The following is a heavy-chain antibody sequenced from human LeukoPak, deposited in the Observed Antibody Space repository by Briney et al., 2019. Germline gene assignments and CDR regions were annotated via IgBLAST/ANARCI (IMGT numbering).Heavy chain of an antibody. J-gene: IGHJ6*03. CDR3: ARVEEGYGSGRRENYYYYYMDV. D-gene: IGHD3-10*01. V-gene: IGHV4-59*01. Sequence: SETLSLTCTVSGGSINSYYWSWIRQPPGKGLEWIGYIYYSGSTNYNPSLKSRVTISVDTSKNQFSLKLNSVTAADTAVYYCARVEEGYGSGRRENYYYYYMDVWGKGTTVTISS. CDR2: IYYSGST. CDR1: GGSINSYY.